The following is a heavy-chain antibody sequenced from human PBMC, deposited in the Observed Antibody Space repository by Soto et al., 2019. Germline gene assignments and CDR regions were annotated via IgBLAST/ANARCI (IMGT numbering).Heavy chain of an antibody. CDR3: ARDSSGYYWFDP. J-gene: IGHJ5*01. Sequence: PSETLSLTCTVSGHSISSGYFWGWIRQPPGKGLEWIGSMYHSGTTYYNPSLKSRVTISVDTSKNQFSLKLSSVTAADTAVYFCARDSSGYYWFDPWGQGTLVTVYS. CDR2: MYHSGTT. CDR1: GHSISSGYF. V-gene: IGHV4-38-2*02. D-gene: IGHD3-22*01.